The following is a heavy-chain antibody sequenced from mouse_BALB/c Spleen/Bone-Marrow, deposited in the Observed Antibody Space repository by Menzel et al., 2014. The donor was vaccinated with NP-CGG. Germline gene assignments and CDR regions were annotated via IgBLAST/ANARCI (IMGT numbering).Heavy chain of an antibody. CDR1: GISLIGVG. J-gene: IGHJ1*01. Sequence: VHLVESGPGLVAPSQSLSITCTVSGISLIGVGVNWVRQPPGKGLEWLGMIWGDGSTDYNSALRSRLSISKDDSKSQVFLKMNSLQTDDTARYYCASTYHKYEGFFDVWGAGTTVTVSS. CDR3: ASTYHKYEGFFDV. V-gene: IGHV2-6-7*01. CDR2: IWGDGST. D-gene: IGHD2-14*01.